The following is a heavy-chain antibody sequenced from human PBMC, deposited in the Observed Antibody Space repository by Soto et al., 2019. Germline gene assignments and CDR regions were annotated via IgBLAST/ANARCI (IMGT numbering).Heavy chain of an antibody. Sequence: GGSLRLSCAASGFTFSSYGMHWVRQAPGKGLEWVAVISYDGSNKYYADSVKGRFTISRDNSKNTLYLQMNSLRAEDTAVYYCASNPLRYFDWPYYYYGMDVWGQGTTVTVS. CDR1: GFTFSSYG. D-gene: IGHD3-9*01. CDR3: ASNPLRYFDWPYYYYGMDV. J-gene: IGHJ6*02. V-gene: IGHV3-30*03. CDR2: ISYDGSNK.